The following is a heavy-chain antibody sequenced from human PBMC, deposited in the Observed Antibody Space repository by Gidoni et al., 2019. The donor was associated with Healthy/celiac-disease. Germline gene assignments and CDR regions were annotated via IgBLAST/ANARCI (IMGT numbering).Heavy chain of an antibody. J-gene: IGHJ6*02. CDR3: ARDPLGEGRPDSSSWYRFYYYGMDV. D-gene: IGHD6-13*01. Sequence: HWVRPAPGQGLEWMGLINPSGGSTSYAQKFPGRVTMTRDTSTRPVYMELSSLRSEDTALDYCARDPLGEGRPDSSSWYRFYYYGMDVWGQGSTVTVS. V-gene: IGHV1-46*03. CDR2: INPSGGST.